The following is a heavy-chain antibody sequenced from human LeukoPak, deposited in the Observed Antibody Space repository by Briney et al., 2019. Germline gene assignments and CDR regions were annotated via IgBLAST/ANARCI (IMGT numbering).Heavy chain of an antibody. J-gene: IGHJ4*02. CDR2: IRYDGSNK. D-gene: IGHD6-13*01. CDR3: AKGDESIAAADY. V-gene: IGHV3-30*02. Sequence: GGSLRLSCAASGFTFSSYGMHWVRQAPGKGLEWVAFIRYDGSNKYYADSVKGRFTISRDNSKNTLYLQMNSLRAEDTAVYYCAKGDESIAAADYWGQGTLVTVSS. CDR1: GFTFSSYG.